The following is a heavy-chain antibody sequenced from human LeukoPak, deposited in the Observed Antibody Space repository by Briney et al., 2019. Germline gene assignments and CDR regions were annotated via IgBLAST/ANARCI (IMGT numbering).Heavy chain of an antibody. Sequence: SVKVSCKAFGGTFSSYAISWVRQAPGQGLEWMGGIIPIFGTANYAQKFQGRVTITADESTSTAYMELSSLRSEDTAVYYCARDCLELRFGASQQCQDYWGQGTLVTVSS. D-gene: IGHD1-7*01. V-gene: IGHV1-69*13. CDR3: ARDCLELRFGASQQCQDY. CDR1: GGTFSSYA. J-gene: IGHJ4*02. CDR2: IIPIFGTA.